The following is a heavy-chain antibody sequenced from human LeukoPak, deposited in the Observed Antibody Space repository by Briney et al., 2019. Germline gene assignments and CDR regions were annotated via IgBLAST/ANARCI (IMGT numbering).Heavy chain of an antibody. J-gene: IGHJ5*02. CDR1: GGSISSAY. D-gene: IGHD5-18*01. CDR3: ARREGVFGYGYWFDL. CDR2: IYYSGST. Sequence: SETLSVTSTEPGGSISSAYRSWIGQPPGKGLGWIGYIYYSGSTNYNPSLKSRVTISVDTSKNQFSLKLSSVTAADTAVYYCARREGVFGYGYWFDLWGQGTLVTVSS. V-gene: IGHV4-59*08.